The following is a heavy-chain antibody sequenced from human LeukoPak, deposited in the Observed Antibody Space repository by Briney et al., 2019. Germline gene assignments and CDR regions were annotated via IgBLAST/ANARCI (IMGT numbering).Heavy chain of an antibody. D-gene: IGHD3-10*01. J-gene: IGHJ6*03. V-gene: IGHV1-46*01. CDR3: ARGILWFGELLAAHMDV. Sequence: ASVEVSCKASGYTFTSYYMHWVRQAPGQGLEWMGIINPSGGSTSYAQKFQGRVTMTRDMSTSTVYMELSSLRSEDTAVYYCARGILWFGELLAAHMDVWGKGTTVTVSS. CDR1: GYTFTSYY. CDR2: INPSGGST.